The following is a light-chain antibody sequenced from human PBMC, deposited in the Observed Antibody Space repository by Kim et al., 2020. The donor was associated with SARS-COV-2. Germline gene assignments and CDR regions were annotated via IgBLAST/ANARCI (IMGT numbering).Light chain of an antibody. CDR3: CSYAGSYTLV. V-gene: IGLV2-11*01. J-gene: IGLJ2*01. CDR1: RRDVGGYNY. Sequence: GQSVTICCTGTRRDVGGYNYVSWYQQHPGNAPNLMIYDVSKRPSGVPDRFSGSKSGNTASLTISGLQAEDEADYYCCSYAGSYTLVFGGGTQLTVL. CDR2: DVS.